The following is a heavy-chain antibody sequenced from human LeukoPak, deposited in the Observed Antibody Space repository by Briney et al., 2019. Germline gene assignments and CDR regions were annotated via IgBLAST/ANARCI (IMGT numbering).Heavy chain of an antibody. Sequence: NWLRQHPGKGLEWIGYVFYSGSTYYNPSLKSRITISLDTSKNQFSLNLSSVTAADTAVYYCARAESMDVWGQGTTVTVSS. V-gene: IGHV4-31*02. CDR2: VFYSGST. J-gene: IGHJ6*02. CDR3: ARAESMDV.